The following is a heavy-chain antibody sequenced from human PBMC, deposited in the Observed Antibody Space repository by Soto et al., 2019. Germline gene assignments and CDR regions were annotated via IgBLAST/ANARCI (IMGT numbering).Heavy chain of an antibody. CDR3: AKTIEMATIRPFDY. CDR1: GFTFSSYG. V-gene: IGHV3-33*06. CDR2: IWYDGSNK. J-gene: IGHJ4*02. Sequence: PGGSLRLSCAASGFTFSSYGMHWVRQSPGKGLEWVAVIWYDGSNKYYADSVKGRFTISRDNSKNTLYLQMNSLRAEDTAVYYCAKTIEMATIRPFDYWGQGTVVTVSS. D-gene: IGHD5-12*01.